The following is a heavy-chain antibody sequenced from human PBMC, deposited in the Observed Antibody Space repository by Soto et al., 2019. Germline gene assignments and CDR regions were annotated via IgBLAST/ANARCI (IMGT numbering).Heavy chain of an antibody. CDR3: AKSGERTTGSYYYYGMDV. Sequence: GGSLRLSCAASGFTFSSYAMSWVRQAPGKGLEWVSAISGSGGSTYYADSVKGRFTISRDNSKNTLYLQMNSLRAEDTAVYYCAKSGERTTGSYYYYGMDVWGQGTTVTVSS. V-gene: IGHV3-23*01. CDR1: GFTFSSYA. CDR2: ISGSGGST. D-gene: IGHD3-9*01. J-gene: IGHJ6*02.